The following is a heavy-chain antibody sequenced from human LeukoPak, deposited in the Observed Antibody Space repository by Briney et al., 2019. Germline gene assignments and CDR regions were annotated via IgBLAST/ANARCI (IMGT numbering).Heavy chain of an antibody. CDR3: ARPSYYYGSGSYYTD. D-gene: IGHD3-10*01. CDR2: VIPLFGTP. J-gene: IGHJ4*02. Sequence: ASVKVSCKASGGTFSSYTISWVRQAPGQGLEWMGGVIPLFGTPDYAQKFQDRLTITADESTSTAYMELSSLRSEDTAVYYCARPSYYYGSGSYYTDWGQGTLVTVSS. CDR1: GGTFSSYT. V-gene: IGHV1-69*13.